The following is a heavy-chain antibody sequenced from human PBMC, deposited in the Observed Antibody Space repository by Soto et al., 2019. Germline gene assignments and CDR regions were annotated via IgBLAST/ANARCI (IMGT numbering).Heavy chain of an antibody. D-gene: IGHD2-2*01. J-gene: IGHJ5*02. V-gene: IGHV4-59*01. CDR2: IYYSGST. CDR3: ARTPRYCSSTSCYVENWFDP. Sequence: ASETLSLTCTVSGGSISSYYWSWIRQPPGKGLEWIGYIYYSGSTNYNPSLKSRVTISVDTSKNQFSLKLSSVTAADTAVYYCARTPRYCSSTSCYVENWFDPWGQGTLVTSPQ. CDR1: GGSISSYY.